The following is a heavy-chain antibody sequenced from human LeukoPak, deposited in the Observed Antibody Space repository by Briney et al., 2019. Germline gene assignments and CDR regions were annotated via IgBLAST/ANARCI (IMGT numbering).Heavy chain of an antibody. CDR1: GYTSTRYY. Sequence: ASVKVSCKASGYTSTRYYMHWVRQAPGQGLEWMGIINSSGGSTSYAQKFQGRVTMTRDVSTSTVFMELSSLKSEDTAVYYCARGLEWLTRRHNWFDPWGQGTLVTVSS. CDR2: INSSGGST. CDR3: ARGLEWLTRRHNWFDP. J-gene: IGHJ5*02. V-gene: IGHV1-46*01. D-gene: IGHD3-3*01.